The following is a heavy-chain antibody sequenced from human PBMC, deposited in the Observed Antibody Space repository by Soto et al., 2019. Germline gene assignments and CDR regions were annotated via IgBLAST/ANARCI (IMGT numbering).Heavy chain of an antibody. V-gene: IGHV3-23*01. CDR3: AKYRRYCSSTSCYVHFDY. CDR1: GFTFSSYA. CDR2: ISGSGGST. J-gene: IGHJ4*02. Sequence: SGGSLRLSCAASGFTFSSYAMSWVRQAPGKGLEWVSAISGSGGSTYYADSVKGRFTISRDNSKNTLYLQMNSLRAEDTAVYYCAKYRRYCSSTSCYVHFDYWGQGTLVTVSS. D-gene: IGHD2-2*01.